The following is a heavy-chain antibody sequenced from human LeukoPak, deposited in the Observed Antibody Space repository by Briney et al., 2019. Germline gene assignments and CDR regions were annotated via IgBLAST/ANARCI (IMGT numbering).Heavy chain of an antibody. CDR2: ISSSGSNI. CDR3: ARWRAEGGSDY. J-gene: IGHJ4*02. D-gene: IGHD3-16*01. V-gene: IGHV3-48*03. Sequence: GGSLRLSCAASGFTFSSYEMNWVRQAPGKGLEWVSYISSSGSNIYYADSVKGRFTISRDNAKNSLYLQMNSLRAEDTAVYYCARWRAEGGSDYWGQGTLVSVSS. CDR1: GFTFSSYE.